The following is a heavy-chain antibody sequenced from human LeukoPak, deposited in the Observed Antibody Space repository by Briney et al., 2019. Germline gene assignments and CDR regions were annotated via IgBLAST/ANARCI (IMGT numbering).Heavy chain of an antibody. V-gene: IGHV3-7*01. Sequence: GGSLRLSCTASGFTFSDYWMSWVRQAPGKGPEWVANIKQDGSDKYYVDSVKGRFTISRDNAKNALYLQVNSLRPEDTAVYYCARDGMDDYVWGSYRLWSQGTLVTVSS. CDR2: IKQDGSDK. J-gene: IGHJ4*02. CDR1: GFTFSDYW. CDR3: ARDGMDDYVWGSYRL. D-gene: IGHD3-16*02.